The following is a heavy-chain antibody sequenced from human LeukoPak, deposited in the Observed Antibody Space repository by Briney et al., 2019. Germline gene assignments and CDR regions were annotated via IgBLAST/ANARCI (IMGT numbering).Heavy chain of an antibody. Sequence: SQTLSLTCTVSGGSISSGGYYWSWIRQHPGKGLEWIGYIYYSGSTYYNPSLKSRVTISVDTSKNQFSLKLSSVTAADTAVYYCARDRIGGFGELWEDYWGQGTLVTVSS. CDR3: ARDRIGGFGELWEDY. CDR2: IYYSGST. D-gene: IGHD3-10*01. J-gene: IGHJ4*02. V-gene: IGHV4-31*03. CDR1: GGSISSGGYY.